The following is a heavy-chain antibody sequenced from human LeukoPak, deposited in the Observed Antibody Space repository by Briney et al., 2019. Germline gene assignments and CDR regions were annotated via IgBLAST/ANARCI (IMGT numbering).Heavy chain of an antibody. D-gene: IGHD6-6*01. CDR1: GYSVTSYW. CDR3: ARQRLEYRRSSTWFDP. V-gene: IGHV5-51*01. J-gene: IGHJ5*02. Sequence: GESLNISCKGSGYSVTSYWIGWVRQMPGKGLEWLGIIYPGDSDTRYSPSVQGQVTISADKSISTAYLQWSSLQPSDTAMYYCARQRLEYRRSSTWFDPWGQGTLVTVSS. CDR2: IYPGDSDT.